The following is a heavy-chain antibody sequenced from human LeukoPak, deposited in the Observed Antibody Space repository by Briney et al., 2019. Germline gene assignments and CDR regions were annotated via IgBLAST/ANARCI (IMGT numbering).Heavy chain of an antibody. V-gene: IGHV3-23*01. D-gene: IGHD5-18*01. CDR3: ARVPIGYGANFDY. Sequence: PGGSLRLSCAASGFTFSKYAMTWVRQAPGKGLEWVSSISGSSGTTDYADSVKGRFTISRDNSKNTLYLQMNSLRAEDTAVYYCARVPIGYGANFDYWGQGTLVTVSS. J-gene: IGHJ4*02. CDR1: GFTFSKYA. CDR2: ISGSSGTT.